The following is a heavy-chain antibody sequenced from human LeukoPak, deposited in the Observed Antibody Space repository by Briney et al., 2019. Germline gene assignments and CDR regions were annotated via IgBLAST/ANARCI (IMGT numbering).Heavy chain of an antibody. CDR3: ARGLRVVVPAAPAGESDNWFDP. CDR1: GGSISSNTYY. D-gene: IGHD2-2*01. J-gene: IGHJ5*02. CDR2: IHYSGST. Sequence: SETLSLTCTVSGGSISSNTYYWGWIRRPPGKGLEWIGNIHYSGSTYYNPSLKRRVTISVDTSKNQFSLNLSSLTAADTAVYYCARGLRVVVPAAPAGESDNWFDPWGQGTLVTVSS. V-gene: IGHV4-39*01.